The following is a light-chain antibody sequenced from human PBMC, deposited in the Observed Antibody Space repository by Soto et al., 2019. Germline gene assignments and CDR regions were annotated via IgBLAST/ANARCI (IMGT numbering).Light chain of an antibody. CDR2: DDS. Sequence: YELPQSPSVSVAPGQTARITCGGNNIGTKSVHWFQQRPGRAPVLVVFDDSDRPSGIPERFSGSKSGSTATLTITRVEAGDEADYYCQVWDSSLLHHVFGTGTKVTVL. J-gene: IGLJ1*01. V-gene: IGLV3-21*02. CDR3: QVWDSSLLHHV. CDR1: NIGTKS.